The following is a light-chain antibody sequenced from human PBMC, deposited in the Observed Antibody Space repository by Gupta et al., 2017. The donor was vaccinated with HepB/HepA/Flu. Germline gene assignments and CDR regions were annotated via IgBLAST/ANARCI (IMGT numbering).Light chain of an antibody. V-gene: IGKV1-33*01. CDR3: QQDYNLPLT. CDR1: QDISNY. CDR2: DAS. Sequence: IQMTQSPSSLSASVGDRVTITCQASQDISNYLNWYQQKPGKAPKLLIYDASKGETGVPSRFSGSGSGTDFTFTIISLQPEDVATYYCQQDYNLPLTFGGGTKVEIK. J-gene: IGKJ4*01.